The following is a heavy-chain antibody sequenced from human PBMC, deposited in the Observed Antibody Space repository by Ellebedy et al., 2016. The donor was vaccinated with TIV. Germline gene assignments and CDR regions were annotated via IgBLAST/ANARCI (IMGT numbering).Heavy chain of an antibody. CDR2: RYSSGST. D-gene: IGHD6-6*01. CDR3: AREGSSMP. CDR1: GASISDGAFF. Sequence: SETLSLTCTVSGASISDGAFFWYWIRQPPGKGLEWIGQRYSSGSTAYNPSLEGRTTIRIDESKNQFSLKLTSVTAADTAVYFCAREGSSMPWGQGTLVSVSS. J-gene: IGHJ5*02. V-gene: IGHV4-30-4*01.